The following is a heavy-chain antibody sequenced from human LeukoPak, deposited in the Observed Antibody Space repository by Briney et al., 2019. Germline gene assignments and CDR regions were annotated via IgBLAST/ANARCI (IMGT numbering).Heavy chain of an antibody. D-gene: IGHD3-22*01. CDR3: ARPKSKYDSSGYYPLDY. CDR1: GYTFTNND. CDR2: MNPNSGNT. V-gene: IGHV1-8*01. J-gene: IGHJ4*02. Sequence: ASVKVSCKASGYTFTNNDINWVRQATGQGLEWMGWMNPNSGNTGYAQKFQGRVTMTRNTAISTAYMELSSLTSEDTAVYYCARPKSKYDSSGYYPLDYWGQGTLVTVSS.